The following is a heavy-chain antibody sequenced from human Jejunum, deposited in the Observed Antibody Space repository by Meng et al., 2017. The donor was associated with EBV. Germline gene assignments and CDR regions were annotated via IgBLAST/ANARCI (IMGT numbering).Heavy chain of an antibody. CDR1: GYTFTGHY. CDR3: ARGSDVLTGFYINWFDS. Sequence: QVQLVQSGAEVKKPXASVKVSWXAFGYTFTGHYVHWVRQAPGQGLEWMGWSNPSSGNTGFAQKVQGRVTMSRETSINTAYMELSGLTSDDTAVYYCARGSDVLTGFYINWFDSWGQGTLVTVSS. V-gene: IGHV1-2*02. CDR2: SNPSSGNT. D-gene: IGHD3-9*01. J-gene: IGHJ5*01.